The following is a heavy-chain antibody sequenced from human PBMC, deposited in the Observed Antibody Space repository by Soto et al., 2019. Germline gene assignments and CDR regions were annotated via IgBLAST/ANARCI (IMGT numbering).Heavy chain of an antibody. CDR3: ASSLVYCTNGVCHSARFDP. Sequence: ASVKVSCNASGGTFSSYAISLVRQAPGQGLEWMGRIIPILGIANYAQKFQGRVTITADKSTSTAYMELSSLRSEDTAVYYCASSLVYCTNGVCHSARFDPWGQGTLVTVS. J-gene: IGHJ5*02. CDR1: GGTFSSYA. V-gene: IGHV1-69*04. D-gene: IGHD2-8*01. CDR2: IIPILGIA.